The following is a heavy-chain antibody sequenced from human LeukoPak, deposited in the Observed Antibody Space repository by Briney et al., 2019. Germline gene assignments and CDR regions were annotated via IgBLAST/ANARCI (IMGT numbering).Heavy chain of an antibody. J-gene: IGHJ6*02. CDR1: GYTFTGYY. Sequence: ASVKVSCKASGYTFTGYYMHWVRQAPGQGLERMGWINPNSGGTNYAQKFQGRVTMTRDTSISTAYMELSRLRPDDTAVYYCARGDPGMGYYGMDVWGQGTTVTVSS. V-gene: IGHV1-2*02. CDR3: ARGDPGMGYYGMDV. CDR2: INPNSGGT. D-gene: IGHD6-13*01.